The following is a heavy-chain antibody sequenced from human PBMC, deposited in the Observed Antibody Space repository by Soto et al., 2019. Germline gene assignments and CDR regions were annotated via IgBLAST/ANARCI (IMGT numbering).Heavy chain of an antibody. CDR2: IYYSGST. V-gene: IGHV4-31*03. CDR3: ARDVRGSGRKDWYFDL. D-gene: IGHD3-10*01. Sequence: QVQLQESGPGLVKPSQTLSLTCTVSGGSISSGGYYWSWIRQHPGKGLEWIGYIYYSGSTYYNPSLKSRVTISVDTSKNQFSLKLSSVTAADTAVYYCARDVRGSGRKDWYFDLWGRGTLVTVSS. J-gene: IGHJ2*01. CDR1: GGSISSGGYY.